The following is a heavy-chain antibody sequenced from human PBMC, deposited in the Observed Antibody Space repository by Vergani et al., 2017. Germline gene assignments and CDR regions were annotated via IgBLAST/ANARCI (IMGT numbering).Heavy chain of an antibody. CDR2: IIPIFGTT. D-gene: IGHD6-6*01. V-gene: IGHV1-69*06. CDR1: GGTFSSYA. Sequence: QVKLVQSGAEVKKPGSSVKVSCKASGGTFSSYAISWVRQAPGQGLEWMGGIIPIFGTTNYAQKFQGRVTITAAKSTSTAYMEVGSLRSEDTAIYYCAISSSSSYNYYGMDVWDQGTTVTVSS. J-gene: IGHJ6*02. CDR3: AISSSSSYNYYGMDV.